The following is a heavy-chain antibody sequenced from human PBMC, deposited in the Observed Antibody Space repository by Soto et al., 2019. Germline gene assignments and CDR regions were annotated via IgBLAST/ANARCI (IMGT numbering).Heavy chain of an antibody. V-gene: IGHV3-30-3*01. D-gene: IGHD3-22*01. CDR3: ARGLYYYDSSGYWGY. Sequence: GGSLIVSCAAAGFTFSSYSMHWVRQAPGKGLEWVAVISCDGSNKYYADSVKGRLTISRDNSKNSLYLQMNSLRDEDTAVYYCARGLYYYDSSGYWGYWGQGTLVTISS. CDR1: GFTFSSYS. J-gene: IGHJ4*02. CDR2: ISCDGSNK.